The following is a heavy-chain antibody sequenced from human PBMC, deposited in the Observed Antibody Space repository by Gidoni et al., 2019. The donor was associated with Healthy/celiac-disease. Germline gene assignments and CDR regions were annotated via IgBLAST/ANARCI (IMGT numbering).Heavy chain of an antibody. Sequence: QLQLVESVGGVVQPASSLRLSCAASGFTFSRYALHWVRQAPGKGLEWVEVISYDGSNKYYADSVKGRFTISRDNSKNTLYLQMNSLRAEDTAVYYCAKEGAIVVVPAANLYYFDYWGQGTLVTVSS. V-gene: IGHV3-30*18. D-gene: IGHD2-2*01. CDR1: GFTFSRYA. CDR3: AKEGAIVVVPAANLYYFDY. J-gene: IGHJ4*02. CDR2: ISYDGSNK.